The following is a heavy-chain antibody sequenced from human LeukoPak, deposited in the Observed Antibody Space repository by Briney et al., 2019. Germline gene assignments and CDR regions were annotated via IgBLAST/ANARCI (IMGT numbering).Heavy chain of an antibody. V-gene: IGHV1-46*01. J-gene: IGHJ4*02. CDR1: GYTFTSYY. CDR2: INPSGGST. CDR3: ARAFRVTMILLYY. D-gene: IGHD3-22*01. Sequence: GASVKVSCKASGYTFTSYYMHWVRQAPGQGLEWMGIINPSGGSTSYAQKFQGRVAMTRDMSTSTVYMELSSLRSEDTAVYYCARAFRVTMILLYYWGQGTLVTVSS.